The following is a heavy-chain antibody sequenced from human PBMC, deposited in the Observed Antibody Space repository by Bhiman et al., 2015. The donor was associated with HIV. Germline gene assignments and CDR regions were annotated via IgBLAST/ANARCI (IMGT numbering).Heavy chain of an antibody. D-gene: IGHD5-18*01. V-gene: IGHV3-33*01. J-gene: IGHJ4*02. CDR1: GFTFSNYG. Sequence: QVQLVESGGGVVQPGRSLRLSCAASGFTFSNYGIHWVRQAPGKGLEWVAVIWYDGSNKYYADSVKGRFTISRDNAKNSLYLQVNSLRAEDTAVYYCARRYRGLDYWGQGTLVTVSS. CDR3: ARRYRGLDY. CDR2: IWYDGSNK.